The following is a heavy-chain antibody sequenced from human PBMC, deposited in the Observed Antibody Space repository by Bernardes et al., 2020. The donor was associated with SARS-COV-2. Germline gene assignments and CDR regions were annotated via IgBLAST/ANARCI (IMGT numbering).Heavy chain of an antibody. CDR1: GDSIRTSDYY. Sequence: SETLSLTCSVSGDSIRTSDYYWGCIRRPPGKGLEWIGSRYRDGSTYYDPSLKSRVTISADTSKNQFSLKLTSVTSTDTAVYFCARHVYSYDITGGMDVWGQGTTVTVSS. J-gene: IGHJ6*02. V-gene: IGHV4-39*01. CDR2: RYRDGST. D-gene: IGHD3-9*01. CDR3: ARHVYSYDITGGMDV.